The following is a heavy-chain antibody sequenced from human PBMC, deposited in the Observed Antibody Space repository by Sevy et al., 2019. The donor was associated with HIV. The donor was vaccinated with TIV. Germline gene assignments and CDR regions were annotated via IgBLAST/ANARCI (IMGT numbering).Heavy chain of an antibody. CDR2: INQDGSEK. V-gene: IGHV3-7*01. CDR3: AREVPRLPITY. CDR1: GFTFSSYW. Sequence: GGSLRLSCAASGFTFSSYWMSWVRQAPGGGLGWVANINQDGSEKNYVDSVKGRFTISRDNAENSLYLQMNSLRVDDTAVYFCAREVPRLPITYWGQGSLVTVSS. D-gene: IGHD6-25*01. J-gene: IGHJ4*02.